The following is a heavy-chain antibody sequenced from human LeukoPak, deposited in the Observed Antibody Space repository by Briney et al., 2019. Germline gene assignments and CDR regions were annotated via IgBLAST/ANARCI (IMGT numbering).Heavy chain of an antibody. J-gene: IGHJ4*02. D-gene: IGHD3-3*01. CDR3: AKGFHYDFWSGYFDY. V-gene: IGHV3-9*01. CDR1: GFTFDDYA. CDR2: ISWNSGSI. Sequence: GRPLRLSCAASGFTFDDYAMHWVRQAPGKGLEWVSGISWNSGSIGYADSVKGRFTISRDNAKNSLYLQMNSLRAEDTALYYCAKGFHYDFWSGYFDYWGQGTLVTVSS.